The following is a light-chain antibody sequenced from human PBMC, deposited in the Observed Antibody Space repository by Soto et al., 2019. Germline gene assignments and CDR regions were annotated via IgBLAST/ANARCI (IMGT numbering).Light chain of an antibody. J-gene: IGKJ2*01. CDR2: DAS. V-gene: IGKV1-5*01. CDR3: QQYLSYPYT. CDR1: QTTNTC. Sequence: DIQMTQFPSTLSASVGDRVTITCRASQTTNTCLAWYQQKPGTAPKLLIYDASSLEGGVPSRFSASGSGTEFTLTISSLQPDDLATYYCQQYLSYPYTFGQGTKVEIK.